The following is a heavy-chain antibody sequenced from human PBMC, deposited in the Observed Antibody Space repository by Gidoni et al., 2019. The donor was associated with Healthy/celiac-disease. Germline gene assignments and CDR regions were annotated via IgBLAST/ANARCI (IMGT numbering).Heavy chain of an antibody. D-gene: IGHD3-3*01. V-gene: IGHV3-33*01. CDR1: GFTFSSYG. CDR2: IWYDGSNK. J-gene: IGHJ2*01. Sequence: QVQLVESGGGVVQPGRSLRLSCAASGFTFSSYGMHWVRQAPDKGLGWVAVIWYDGSNKYYADSVKGRFTISRDNSKNTLYLQMNSLRAEDTAVYYCARDYYDFWSGWVAPGTRESRGTDLNWYFDLWGRGTLVTVSS. CDR3: ARDYYDFWSGWVAPGTRESRGTDLNWYFDL.